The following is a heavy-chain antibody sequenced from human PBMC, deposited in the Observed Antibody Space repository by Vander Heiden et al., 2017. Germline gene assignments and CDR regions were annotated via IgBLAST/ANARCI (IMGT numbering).Heavy chain of an antibody. Sequence: QVQLVESGGGLVKPGGSLRLSCAASGSTSSDSYMSWIRQAPGKGLEWVSYISSSGSTIYYADSVKGRFTISRDNAKNSLYLQMNSLRAEDTAVYYCARERETYYYDSNGYFDLWGRGTLVTVSS. J-gene: IGHJ2*01. CDR1: GSTSSDSY. V-gene: IGHV3-11*01. CDR2: ISSSGSTI. D-gene: IGHD3-22*01. CDR3: ARERETYYYDSNGYFDL.